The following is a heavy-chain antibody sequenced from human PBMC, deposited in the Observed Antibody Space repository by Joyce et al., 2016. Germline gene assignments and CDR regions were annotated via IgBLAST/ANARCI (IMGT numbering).Heavy chain of an antibody. CDR1: GFTFSSSG. CDR3: ARDGSGVALDSFDY. Sequence: QVQLVESGGGVVQPGRSLRVSCAASGFTFSSSGMHWVRQSPGKGREWVAVISFDGTYEKYADSVKGRFTISRDNSENTLYLQMNSLRGDDTAVYYCARDGSGVALDSFDYWGQGILVTVSS. J-gene: IGHJ4*02. V-gene: IGHV3-30*03. CDR2: ISFDGTYE. D-gene: IGHD5-12*01.